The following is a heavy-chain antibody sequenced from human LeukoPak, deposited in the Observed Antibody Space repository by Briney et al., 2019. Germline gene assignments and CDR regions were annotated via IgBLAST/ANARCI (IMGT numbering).Heavy chain of an antibody. D-gene: IGHD6-13*01. CDR1: GGSFSGYY. CDR3: ARAYYSSPDAFDI. Sequence: SETLSLTCAVYGGSFSGYYWSWIRQPPGKGLEWIGEINHSGSTNYNPSLKSRVTISVDTSRNQFSLKLSSVTAADTAVYYCARAYYSSPDAFDIWGQGTMVTVSS. J-gene: IGHJ3*02. CDR2: INHSGST. V-gene: IGHV4-34*01.